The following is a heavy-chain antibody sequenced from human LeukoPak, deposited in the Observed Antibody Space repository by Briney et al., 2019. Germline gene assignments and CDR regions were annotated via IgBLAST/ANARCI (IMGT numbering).Heavy chain of an antibody. J-gene: IGHJ4*02. Sequence: PSETLPLTCAVYGGSFSVYYWSWIRQPPGKGLEWIGEINHSGSTNYNPSLKSRVTISVDTSKNQFSLKLSSVTAADTAVYYCARGYGVVPAAIPYYFDYWGQGTLVTVSS. D-gene: IGHD2-2*02. CDR2: INHSGST. CDR1: GGSFSVYY. V-gene: IGHV4-34*01. CDR3: ARGYGVVPAAIPYYFDY.